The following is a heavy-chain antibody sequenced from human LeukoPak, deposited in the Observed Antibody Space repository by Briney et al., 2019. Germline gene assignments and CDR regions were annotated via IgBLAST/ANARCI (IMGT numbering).Heavy chain of an antibody. CDR1: VDSVSSNSAA. CDR2: TFNRSKWKY. CDR3: ARNSGWLDY. J-gene: IGHJ4*02. V-gene: IGHV6-1*01. D-gene: IGHD6-19*01. Sequence: PSQTLSLTCAISVDSVSSNSAAWNWIRQSPSRGLEWLGRTFNRSKWKYDYAVSVKSRITISPDTSKNQFSLQLNSVTPEDTAVYYCARNSGWLDYWGQGTLVTVSS.